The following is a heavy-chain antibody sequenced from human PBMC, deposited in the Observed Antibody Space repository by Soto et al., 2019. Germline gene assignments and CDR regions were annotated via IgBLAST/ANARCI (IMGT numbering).Heavy chain of an antibody. CDR3: ARDQANDFWSGHGSFDI. CDR2: INWNGGST. CDR1: GFTFDDYG. D-gene: IGHD3-3*01. Sequence: EVQLVGSGGGVVRPGGSLRLSCAASGFTFDDYGMSWVRQAPGKGLEWVSGINWNGGSTGYADSVKGRFTISRDNAKNSLYLQMNSLRAEDTALYYCARDQANDFWSGHGSFDIWGQGTMVTVSS. J-gene: IGHJ3*02. V-gene: IGHV3-20*04.